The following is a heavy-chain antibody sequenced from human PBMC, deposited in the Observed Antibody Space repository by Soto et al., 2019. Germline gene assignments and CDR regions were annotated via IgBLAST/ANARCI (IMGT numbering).Heavy chain of an antibody. Sequence: ETLSLTCTVSGGSMSSHYWMSWVRQAPGKGLEWVANIKHDGNEKYYADSVKGRFTVSRDNVKNFLHLQMSSLRGDDTGVYFCVRATLSWGHYYFRGLDVWGQGTTVTVSS. V-gene: IGHV3-7*01. CDR1: GGSMSSHYW. J-gene: IGHJ6*02. CDR2: IKHDGNEK. CDR3: VRATLSWGHYYFRGLDV. D-gene: IGHD3-22*01.